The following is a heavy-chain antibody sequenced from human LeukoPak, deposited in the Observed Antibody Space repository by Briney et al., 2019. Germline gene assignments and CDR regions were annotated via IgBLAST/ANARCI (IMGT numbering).Heavy chain of an antibody. CDR2: INQDGSEK. CDR1: GFTFSTYW. V-gene: IGHV3-7*01. CDR3: ARDGYSYGPTWLDY. Sequence: GGSLRLSCAASGFTFSTYWMSWVRQAPGKGLEWVANINQDGSEKYYVDSVKGRFTISRDNSKNTLYLQMNSLRAEDTAVYYCARDGYSYGPTWLDYWGQGTLVTVSS. D-gene: IGHD5-18*01. J-gene: IGHJ4*02.